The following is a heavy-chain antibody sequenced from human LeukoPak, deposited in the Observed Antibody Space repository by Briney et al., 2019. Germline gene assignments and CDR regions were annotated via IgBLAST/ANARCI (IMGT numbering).Heavy chain of an antibody. V-gene: IGHV1-2*02. CDR1: GYTFTGYY. J-gene: IGHJ4*02. CDR2: INPNSGGT. Sequence: ASVKVSCKASGYTFTGYYMHWVRQAPGQGLEWMGWINPNSGGTNYAQKFQGRVTMTRDTSISTAYMELSSLKASDTAMYYCARLRAVAELGYFDYWGQGTLVTVSS. CDR3: ARLRAVAELGYFDY. D-gene: IGHD6-19*01.